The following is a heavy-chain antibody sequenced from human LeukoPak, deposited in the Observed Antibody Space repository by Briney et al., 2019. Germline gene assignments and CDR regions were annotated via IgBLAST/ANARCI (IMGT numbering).Heavy chain of an antibody. J-gene: IGHJ4*02. D-gene: IGHD1-26*01. V-gene: IGHV4-61*02. CDR1: GNSISSGDNY. Sequence: SETLSLTCTVSGNSISSGDNYWSWIRQPAGKGLEWIGRIYTSGSTNYNPSLKSRVTISGDTSKNQFSLKLSSVTAADTAMYYCARRQHNGSLSPFDYWGQGTLVTVSS. CDR3: ARRQHNGSLSPFDY. CDR2: IYTSGST.